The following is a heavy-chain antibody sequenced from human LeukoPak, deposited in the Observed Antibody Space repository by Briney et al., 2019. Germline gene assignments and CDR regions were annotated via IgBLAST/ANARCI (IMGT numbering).Heavy chain of an antibody. J-gene: IGHJ3*02. CDR3: ARDWVAGVPFDAFDI. V-gene: IGHV3-7*03. CDR1: GFTLSSYW. D-gene: IGHD3-10*01. Sequence: RAGGSLRLSCAASGFTLSSYWMSWVRQALGKGLEWVANIKEDGSEKYYVDSVKGRFTISRDNAQNSVYLHMNSLTAEDTALYYCARDWVAGVPFDAFDIWGQGTMVSVSS. CDR2: IKEDGSEK.